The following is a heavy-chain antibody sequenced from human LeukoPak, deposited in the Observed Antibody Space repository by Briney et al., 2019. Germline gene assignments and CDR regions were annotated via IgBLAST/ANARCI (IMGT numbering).Heavy chain of an antibody. CDR1: GFTFSNYA. CDR2: IDSSGLAT. Sequence: GRSLRPSCAASGFTFSNYAMNCVRQPPRNGLEWDSSIDSSGLATNPADSVMGPFTISRDNSKNSVYLQMHSLRAEDTAIYYCAKAQEWLAFPGDSLDYWGQGALVTVPS. D-gene: IGHD6-19*01. CDR3: AKAQEWLAFPGDSLDY. V-gene: IGHV3-23*01. J-gene: IGHJ4*02.